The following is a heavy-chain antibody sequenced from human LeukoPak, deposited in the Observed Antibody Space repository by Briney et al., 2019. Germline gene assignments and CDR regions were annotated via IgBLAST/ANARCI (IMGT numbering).Heavy chain of an antibody. CDR2: IRYDGSNK. Sequence: TGGSLRLSCAASGFTFSSYGMHWVRQAPGKGREGVAFIRYDGSNKYYADSVKGRFTISRDNSKNTLYLQMNSLRAEDTAVYYCAKDLERSSWYRGSGYYYGMDVWGQGTTVTVSS. CDR3: AKDLERSSWYRGSGYYYGMDV. D-gene: IGHD6-13*01. CDR1: GFTFSSYG. J-gene: IGHJ6*02. V-gene: IGHV3-30*02.